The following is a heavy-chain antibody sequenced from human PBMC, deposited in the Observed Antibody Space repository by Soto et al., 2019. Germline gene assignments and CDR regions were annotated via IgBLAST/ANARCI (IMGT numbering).Heavy chain of an antibody. CDR2: ISATGGST. CDR1: GFTFSNYA. J-gene: IGHJ4*02. V-gene: IGHV3-23*01. Sequence: EVQLLESGGDLVQPGGSLRLSCAVSGFTFSNYALNWVRQAPGKGLEWVSLISATGGSTYFADSVQGRFTISRDNSKSRLYMQMNSLRAEDTAVYYCARGPILGQWPPRGFDFWGKGTLVTVSS. CDR3: ARGPILGQWPPRGFDF. D-gene: IGHD6-19*01.